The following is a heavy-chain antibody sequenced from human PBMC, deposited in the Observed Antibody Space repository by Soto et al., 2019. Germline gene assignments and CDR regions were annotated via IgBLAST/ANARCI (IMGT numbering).Heavy chain of an antibody. Sequence: ASVKVSCKASGYTFTGYFMHWVRQAPGQGLEWMGWINPYSGGADYAQSFQGRVTMAVDTSQNQFSLRLISVTAADTAMYFCVRIRYQLPSSVLWLDPWGQGTPVTVPQ. J-gene: IGHJ5*02. D-gene: IGHD3-16*01. CDR3: VRIRYQLPSSVLWLDP. V-gene: IGHV1-2*02. CDR2: INPYSGGA. CDR1: GYTFTGYF.